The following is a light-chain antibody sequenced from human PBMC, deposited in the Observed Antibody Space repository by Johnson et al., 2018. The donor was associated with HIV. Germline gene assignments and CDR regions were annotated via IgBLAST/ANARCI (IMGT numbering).Light chain of an antibody. CDR3: GAWDSSLSAGLYF. CDR1: TSTLGNNY. J-gene: IGLJ1*01. Sequence: QSVLTQPPSVSAAPGQKVTISCSGRTSTLGNNYVSWYQVLPGTAPKLLIYDNNKRPSGIPDRFSGSKSGTSATLGITGLQTGDAADYYCGAWDSSLSAGLYFFGSGTEVTVL. CDR2: DNN. V-gene: IGLV1-51*01.